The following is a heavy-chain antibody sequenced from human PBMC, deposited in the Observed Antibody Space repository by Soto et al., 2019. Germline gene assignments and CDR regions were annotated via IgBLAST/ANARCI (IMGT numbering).Heavy chain of an antibody. CDR3: AKDVHYDIVTGIEYFDH. J-gene: IGHJ1*01. V-gene: IGHV3-23*01. CDR2: ISGTGRVT. Sequence: EEQLLESGGGLVQPGGSLKISCAVAGFTFSSYAMSWVRQAPGKGLEWVSGISGTGRVTNYAESVKGRFTISRDNPKTTLYLEMKSLRAEDTAVYYCAKDVHYDIVTGIEYFDHWGQGTLVTVSS. D-gene: IGHD3-9*01. CDR1: GFTFSSYA.